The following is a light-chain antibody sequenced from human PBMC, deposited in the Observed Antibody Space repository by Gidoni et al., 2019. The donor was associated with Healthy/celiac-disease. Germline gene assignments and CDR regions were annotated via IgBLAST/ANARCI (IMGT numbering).Light chain of an antibody. CDR2: DVS. Sequence: QSALTQPASVSGSPGQSITLPCTGTSRDVGGYNYVPWYQQHPGKAPKLMIYDVSNRPSGVSNRFSGSKSGNTASLTISGLQAEDEADYYCSSYTSSSTLYVVFGGGTKLTVL. CDR3: SSYTSSSTLYVV. J-gene: IGLJ2*01. CDR1: SRDVGGYNY. V-gene: IGLV2-14*03.